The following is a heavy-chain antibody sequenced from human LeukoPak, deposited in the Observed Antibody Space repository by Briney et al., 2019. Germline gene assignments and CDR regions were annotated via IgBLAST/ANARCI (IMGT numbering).Heavy chain of an antibody. J-gene: IGHJ3*01. CDR2: ISYDATIK. CDR1: GFSIAGFS. CDR3: ARDGRKDQYGDSFVV. V-gene: IGHV3-33*01. D-gene: IGHD2-21*02. Sequence: QPGGSLRLSCSASGFSIAGFSLHWVRQAPGKGLEWVAVISYDATIKYYADAAQGRFDISRDNSKNTFDLHMNSLRPDDTAMYFCARDGRKDQYGDSFVVWGQGTMVTVSS.